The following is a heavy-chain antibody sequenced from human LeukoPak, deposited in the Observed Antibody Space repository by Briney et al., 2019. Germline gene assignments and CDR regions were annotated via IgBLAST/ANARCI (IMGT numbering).Heavy chain of an antibody. CDR1: GGSVSSTGYY. CDR2: VYYTGST. CDR3: ARLEDY. Sequence: PSETLSLTCTVSGGSVSSTGYYWSWIRQPPGKGLEWIGYVYYTGSTNYNPSLKSRATISVDTSKNQFSLKLSSVTAADTAVYYCARLEDYWGQGTLVTVSS. J-gene: IGHJ4*02. V-gene: IGHV4-61*08.